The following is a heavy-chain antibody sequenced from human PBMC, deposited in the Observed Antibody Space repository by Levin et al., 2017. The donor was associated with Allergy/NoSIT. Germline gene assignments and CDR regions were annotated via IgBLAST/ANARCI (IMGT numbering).Heavy chain of an antibody. Sequence: AGGSLRLSCAASGFTFSSYAMSWVRQAPGKGLEWVSAISGSGGSTYYADSVKGRFTISRDNSKNTLYLQMNSLRAEDTAVYYCAKGMDYGDRPAFDYWGQGTLVTVSS. D-gene: IGHD4-17*01. J-gene: IGHJ4*02. CDR1: GFTFSSYA. V-gene: IGHV3-23*01. CDR3: AKGMDYGDRPAFDY. CDR2: ISGSGGST.